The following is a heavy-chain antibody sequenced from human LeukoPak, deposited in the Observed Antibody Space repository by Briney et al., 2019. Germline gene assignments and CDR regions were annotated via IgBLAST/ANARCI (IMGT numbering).Heavy chain of an antibody. V-gene: IGHV1-8*03. J-gene: IGHJ4*02. Sequence: ASVKVSCKASGYTFTSYDINWVRQATGQGLEWMGWMNPNSGNTGYAQKFQGRVTITRNTSISTAYMELSSLRSEDTAVYYCARDAYYYDSSGYYPDYWGQGTLVTVSS. D-gene: IGHD3-22*01. CDR1: GYTFTSYD. CDR3: ARDAYYYDSSGYYPDY. CDR2: MNPNSGNT.